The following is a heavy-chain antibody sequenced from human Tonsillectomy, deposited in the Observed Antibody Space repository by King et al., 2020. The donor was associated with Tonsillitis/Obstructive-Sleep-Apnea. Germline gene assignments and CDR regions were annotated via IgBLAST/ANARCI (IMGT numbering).Heavy chain of an antibody. CDR2: RSSDGSAT. CDR3: ARRGLRGASYYYYGMDV. Sequence: VQLVESGGGAVQPGRSLKLSCVGSGFTFSNYAMHWVRQAPGKGLQWVAVRSSDGSATYYADSVKGRFTISRDNSKNTLFLHMNSLRTEDTAVYFCARRGLRGASYYYYGMDVWGQGTTVTVSS. J-gene: IGHJ6*02. CDR1: GFTFSNYA. D-gene: IGHD3-16*01. V-gene: IGHV3-30*04.